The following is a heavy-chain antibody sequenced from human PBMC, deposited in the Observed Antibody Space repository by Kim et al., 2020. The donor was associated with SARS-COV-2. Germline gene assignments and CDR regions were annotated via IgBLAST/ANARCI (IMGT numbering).Heavy chain of an antibody. J-gene: IGHJ4*02. CDR1: GGSISSYY. Sequence: SETLSLTCTVSGGSISSYYWSWIRQPPGKGLEWIGYIYYSGSTNYNPSLKSRVTISVDTSKNQFSLKLSSVTAADTAVYYCARHAAPYWRLNYFDYWGQGTLVTVSS. V-gene: IGHV4-59*08. CDR3: ARHAAPYWRLNYFDY. D-gene: IGHD6-25*01. CDR2: IYYSGST.